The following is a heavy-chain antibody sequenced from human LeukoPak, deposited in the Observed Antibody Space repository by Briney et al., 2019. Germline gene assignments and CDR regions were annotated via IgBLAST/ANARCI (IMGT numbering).Heavy chain of an antibody. J-gene: IGHJ4*02. CDR3: ATIDSSGVDY. D-gene: IGHD3-22*01. CDR1: GGSISSGGYY. V-gene: IGHV4-31*03. CDR2: IYYSGST. Sequence: TSGTLSLTCTVSGGSISSGGYYWSWIRQHPGKGLEWIGYIYYSGSTYYNPSLKSRVTISVDTSKNQFSLKLSSVTAADTAVYYCATIDSSGVDYWGQGTLVTVSS.